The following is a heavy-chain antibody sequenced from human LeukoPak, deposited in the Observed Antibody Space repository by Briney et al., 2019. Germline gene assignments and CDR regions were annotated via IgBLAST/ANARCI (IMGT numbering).Heavy chain of an antibody. V-gene: IGHV7-4-1*02. D-gene: IGHD3-10*01. CDR3: ARARIIALRGITNMGFGP. CDR2: INTDTGNS. CDR1: GYTFTSYA. Sequence: ASVKVSCKASGYTFTSYAINWVRQAPGQGLEWMGWINTDTGNSTFAQDFTGRFVFSLETSVSTAYLQINNLKAEDTAVYYCARARIIALRGITNMGFGPWGQGTLVTVSS. J-gene: IGHJ5*02.